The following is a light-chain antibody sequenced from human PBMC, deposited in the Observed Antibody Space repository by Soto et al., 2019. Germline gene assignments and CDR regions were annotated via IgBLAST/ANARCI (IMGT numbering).Light chain of an antibody. V-gene: IGKV3-15*01. J-gene: IGKJ2*01. CDR3: LQYDSYPYS. CDR2: GAS. CDR1: QSVGIN. Sequence: EVVMTQSPAILSVSPGERATLSCRASQSVGINVAWYQQKPGQAPRLLIYGASTRATGSSDRFSASGSATDFTLTISGLEPDDYASYFCLQYDSYPYSFGQGTKVDIK.